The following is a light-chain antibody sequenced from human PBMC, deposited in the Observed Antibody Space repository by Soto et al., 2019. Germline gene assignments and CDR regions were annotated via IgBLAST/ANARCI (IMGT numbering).Light chain of an antibody. CDR1: SSNIGGNA. CDR3: PTWDDSLNGYV. Sequence: QSVLTQPPSASGTPGQRVTISCSGSSSNIGGNAVNWYQQLPGTAPKLLIYSDNQRPSGVPDRFSGSKSGTSASLAISGLQSEDEADYYCPTWDDSLNGYVFATGTKVTVL. V-gene: IGLV1-44*01. J-gene: IGLJ1*01. CDR2: SDN.